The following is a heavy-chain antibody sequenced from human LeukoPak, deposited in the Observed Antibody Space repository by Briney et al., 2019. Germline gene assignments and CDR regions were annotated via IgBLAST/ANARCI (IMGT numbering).Heavy chain of an antibody. Sequence: GESLKISCKASGYRFTSYWIGWVRQMPGKGLEWMGIIYPGDSDTRYSPSFQGQVTISADKSISTAYLQWSSLKASDTAMYYCTRVMVAARGGYYFDYWGQGTLVTVSS. CDR2: IYPGDSDT. D-gene: IGHD6-6*01. CDR1: GYRFTSYW. CDR3: TRVMVAARGGYYFDY. V-gene: IGHV5-51*01. J-gene: IGHJ4*02.